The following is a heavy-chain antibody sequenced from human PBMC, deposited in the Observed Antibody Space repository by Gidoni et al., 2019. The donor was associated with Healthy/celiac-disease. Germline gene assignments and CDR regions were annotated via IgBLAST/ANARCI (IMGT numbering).Heavy chain of an antibody. J-gene: IGHJ4*02. D-gene: IGHD1-26*01. Sequence: EVQLVESGGGLVKPGGSLRLSCAASGFPFSSYSMNWVRQAPGKGLECVSSISSRRSYIYYADSVKGRFTISRDNAKNSLYLQMNSLRAEDTAVYYCARDYEGGSYLDYWGQGTLVTVSS. CDR2: ISSRRSYI. CDR1: GFPFSSYS. CDR3: ARDYEGGSYLDY. V-gene: IGHV3-21*01.